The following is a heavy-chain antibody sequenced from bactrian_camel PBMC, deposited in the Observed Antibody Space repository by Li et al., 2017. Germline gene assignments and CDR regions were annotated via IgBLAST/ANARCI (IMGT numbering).Heavy chain of an antibody. J-gene: IGHJ4*01. CDR3: AAQRAIDDCRYEYTD. CDR1: GDTANSC. D-gene: IGHD4*01. CDR2: IYSDGSSK. V-gene: IGHV3-2*01. Sequence: HVQLVESGGASAQAGGSLRLSCAASGDTANSCMGWFRQAPGKGLEWVSSIYSDGSSKVYTNSVKGRFTISRDNAKNTVYLQMNSLKPEDTAMYYCAAQRAIDDCRYEYTDWGQGTQVTVS.